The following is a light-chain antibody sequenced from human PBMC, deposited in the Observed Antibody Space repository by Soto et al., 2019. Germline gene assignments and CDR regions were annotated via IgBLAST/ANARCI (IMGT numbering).Light chain of an antibody. CDR1: QSVAGSY. Sequence: LVLTQSQGTQCFSSWERATLCSSSSQSVAGSYLAWYQQKPGQAPRLLINAASSRATGIPDRFSGSGSGTEFTLTLCRHEPEDFAVYYCQQYGTSPITFGQGTRLEIK. J-gene: IGKJ5*01. V-gene: IGKV3-20*01. CDR2: AAS. CDR3: QQYGTSPIT.